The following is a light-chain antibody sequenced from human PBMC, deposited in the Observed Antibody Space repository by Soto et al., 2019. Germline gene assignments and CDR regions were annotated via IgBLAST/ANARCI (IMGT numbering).Light chain of an antibody. CDR2: EVS. CDR1: SSDVGGYNY. Sequence: QSVLTQPASVSGSPGQSITISCTGTSSDVGGYNYVSWYQQHPGKAPKLMISEVSKRPSGVPDRFSGSKSGNTASLTISGLQAEDEADYYCCSYAGSYTYVFGTGTKVTVL. V-gene: IGLV2-11*01. J-gene: IGLJ1*01. CDR3: CSYAGSYTYV.